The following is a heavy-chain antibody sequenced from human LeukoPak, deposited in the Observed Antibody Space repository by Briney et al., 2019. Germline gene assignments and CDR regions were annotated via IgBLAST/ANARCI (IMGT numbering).Heavy chain of an antibody. CDR1: GFSFGSYA. J-gene: IGHJ4*02. D-gene: IGHD6-19*01. Sequence: GGSLRLSCAASGFSFGSYAMSWVRQAAGKGLEWVSEICGSVSGSGDCTHYADSVKGRFTISRDNSKNTLYLQMNSLRVDDTAVYYCAKDRRLAASGWYNFDYWGQGTLVTVSS. CDR3: AKDRRLAASGWYNFDY. CDR2: ICGSVSGSGDCT. V-gene: IGHV3-23*01.